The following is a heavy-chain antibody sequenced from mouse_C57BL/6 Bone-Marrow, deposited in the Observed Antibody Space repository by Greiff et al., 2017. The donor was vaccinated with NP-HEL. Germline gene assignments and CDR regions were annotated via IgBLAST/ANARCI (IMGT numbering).Heavy chain of an antibody. CDR2: INPYNGGT. J-gene: IGHJ1*03. CDR3: ARGVVATDWYFDV. CDR1: GYTFTDYY. D-gene: IGHD1-1*01. Sequence: VQLKESGPVLVKPGASVKMSCKASGYTFTDYYMNWVKQSHGKSLEWIGVINPYNGGTSYNQKCKGKATLTVDKSSSTAYMERNSLTSEDSAVYYCARGVVATDWYFDVWGTGTTVTVSS. V-gene: IGHV1-19*01.